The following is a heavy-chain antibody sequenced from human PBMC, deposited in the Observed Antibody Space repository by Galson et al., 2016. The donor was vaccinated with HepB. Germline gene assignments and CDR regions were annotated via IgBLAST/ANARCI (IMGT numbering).Heavy chain of an antibody. D-gene: IGHD5-18*01. V-gene: IGHV3-7*04. J-gene: IGHJ4*02. CDR1: GFTFSSYA. Sequence: SLRLSCAASGFTFSSYAMHWVRQAPGQGLEWVANIKRVGSQIYYVDSVKGRFTISRDNFQNSLFLQMNSLRAEDTAVYYCARAQWRQARRAAYFDYWGQGALVTVSS. CDR2: IKRVGSQI. CDR3: ARAQWRQARRAAYFDY.